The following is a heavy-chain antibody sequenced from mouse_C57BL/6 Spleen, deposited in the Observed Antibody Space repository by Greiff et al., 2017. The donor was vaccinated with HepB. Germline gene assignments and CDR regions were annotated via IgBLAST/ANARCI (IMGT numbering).Heavy chain of an antibody. CDR1: GYTFTSYW. J-gene: IGHJ1*03. Sequence: QVQLQQPGAELVRPGSSVKLSCKASGYTFTSYWMHWVKQRPIQGLEWIGNIDPSDSETHYNQKFKDKATLTVDKSSSTAYMQLSSLTSEDSAVYYCAREGDYDPRYFDVWGTGTTVTVSS. CDR2: IDPSDSET. CDR3: AREGDYDPRYFDV. D-gene: IGHD2-4*01. V-gene: IGHV1-52*01.